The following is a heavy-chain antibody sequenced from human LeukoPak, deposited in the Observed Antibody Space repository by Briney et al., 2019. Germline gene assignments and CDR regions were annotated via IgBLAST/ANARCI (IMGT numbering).Heavy chain of an antibody. CDR3: VRCYREYYYFDY. CDR2: IKQDGSEK. J-gene: IGHJ4*02. CDR1: GFTFSSYW. V-gene: IGHV3-7*01. Sequence: GRSLRLSCAASGFTFSSYWMSWVRQAPGKGLEWVANIKQDGSEKYYVDSVKCRFTISRDNAKNSLYLQMNSLRAEDTAVYYCVRCYREYYYFDYWGQGTLVTVSS. D-gene: IGHD2-2*02.